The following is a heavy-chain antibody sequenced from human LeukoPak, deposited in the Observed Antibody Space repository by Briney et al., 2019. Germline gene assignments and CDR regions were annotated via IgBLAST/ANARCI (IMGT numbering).Heavy chain of an antibody. CDR1: GGTFSSYA. D-gene: IGHD2-2*01. V-gene: IGHV1-69*05. CDR3: AREGSSTSGHGYFQH. Sequence: SVKVSCKASGGTFSSYAISWVRQAPGQGLEWMGGIIPIFGTANYAQKFQGRVTITTDESTSTAYMELSSLRSEDTAVYYCAREGSSTSGHGYFQHWGQSTLVTVSS. CDR2: IIPIFGTA. J-gene: IGHJ1*01.